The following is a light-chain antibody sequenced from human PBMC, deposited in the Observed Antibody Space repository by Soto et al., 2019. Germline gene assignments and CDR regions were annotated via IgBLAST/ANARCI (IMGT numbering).Light chain of an antibody. CDR1: QSVSNN. J-gene: IGKJ4*01. V-gene: IGKV3-15*01. CDR3: QQYNNWPLT. CDR2: GAS. Sequence: EMVMTQSPATLSVSPGESATLSCRASQSVSNNLAWYQQKPCQSPRLLIYGASTRATGIPARFSGSGSGTEFTLTISSLQSEDFAVYYCQQYNNWPLTFGGGTKVEI.